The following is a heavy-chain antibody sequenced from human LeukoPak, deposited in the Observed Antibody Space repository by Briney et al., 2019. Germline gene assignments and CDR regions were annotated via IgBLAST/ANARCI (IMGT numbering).Heavy chain of an antibody. V-gene: IGHV1-69*04. Sequence: SVKVSCKASGGTFSGYAISWVRQAPGQGLEWMGRIIPILGIANYAQKFQGRVTITADKSMSTAYMELSSLRSEDTAVYYCARSPYCSGGSCYLSSWFDPWGQGTLVTVSS. CDR1: GGTFSGYA. J-gene: IGHJ5*02. CDR3: ARSPYCSGGSCYLSSWFDP. D-gene: IGHD2-15*01. CDR2: IIPILGIA.